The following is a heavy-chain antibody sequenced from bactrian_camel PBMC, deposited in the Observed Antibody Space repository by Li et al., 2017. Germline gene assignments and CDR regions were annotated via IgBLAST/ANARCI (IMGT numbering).Heavy chain of an antibody. Sequence: VQLVESGGGSVQAGGSLRLSCVANGFTYSMTYVAWFRQSPGKAREGVAAIVSGGGQRYADSVKGRFTISEDTVKSTVYLQMDSLKPEDTAMYFCAANHPYAGSNYCNTRADFGYWGQGTQVTVS. J-gene: IGHJ6*01. CDR1: GFTYSMTY. V-gene: IGHV3S53*01. CDR2: IVSGGGQ. CDR3: AANHPYAGSNYCNTRADFGY. D-gene: IGHD2*01.